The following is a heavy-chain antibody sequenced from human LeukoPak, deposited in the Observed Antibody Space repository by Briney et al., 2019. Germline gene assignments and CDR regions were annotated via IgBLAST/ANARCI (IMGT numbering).Heavy chain of an antibody. Sequence: GGSLRLSCTASGFTFSSYAMSWVRQAPGKGLEWVSAISGSGGSTYYADSVKGRFTISRDNSKNTLYLQMNSLGAEDTAVYYCAKGGRFQDYSSGWPGDYWGQGTLVTVSS. CDR2: ISGSGGST. J-gene: IGHJ4*02. D-gene: IGHD6-19*01. CDR3: AKGGRFQDYSSGWPGDY. V-gene: IGHV3-23*01. CDR1: GFTFSSYA.